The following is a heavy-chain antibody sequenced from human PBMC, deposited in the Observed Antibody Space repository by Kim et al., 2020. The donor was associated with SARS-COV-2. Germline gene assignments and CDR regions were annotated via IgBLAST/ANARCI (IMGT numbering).Heavy chain of an antibody. D-gene: IGHD1-1*01. J-gene: IGHJ4*02. CDR3: AXXMGGXSFYFXY. V-gene: IGHV3-9*01. CDR1: GFTFGDYA. Sequence: GGSLRLSCAASGFTFGDYAMHWVRQAPGKGLEWVSGITWNSDTAVYADSVRGRXXIXXXXAKXXLYLXXSTLRAEDTAXXXCAXXMGGXSFYFXYXXQG. CDR2: ITWNSDTA.